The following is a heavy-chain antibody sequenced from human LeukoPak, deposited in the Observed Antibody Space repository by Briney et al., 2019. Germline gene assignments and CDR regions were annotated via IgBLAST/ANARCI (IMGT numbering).Heavy chain of an antibody. V-gene: IGHV1-18*01. Sequence: ASVKVSCKASGYTFTSYGISWVQQAPGQGLEWMGWISAYNGNTNYAQKLQGRVTMTTDTSTSTAYMELRSLRSDDTAVYYCARDPSSYDFWSGAFDYWGQGTLVTVSS. CDR1: GYTFTSYG. J-gene: IGHJ4*02. CDR3: ARDPSSYDFWSGAFDY. CDR2: ISAYNGNT. D-gene: IGHD3-3*01.